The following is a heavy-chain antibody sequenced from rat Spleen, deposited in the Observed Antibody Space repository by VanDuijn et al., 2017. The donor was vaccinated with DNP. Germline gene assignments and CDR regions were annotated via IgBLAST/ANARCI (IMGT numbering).Heavy chain of an antibody. CDR1: GFTFSNYY. D-gene: IGHD1-8*01. Sequence: EVQLVESGGGLVQPGRSLKLSCSASGFTFSNYYMVWVRQAPTNGLEWVASISTGGGSTYYRDSVKGRFSISRDNAKSTLYLQMNSLRSEDTATYYCAAHNYTGDYWGQGVMVTVSS. J-gene: IGHJ2*01. CDR2: ISTGGGST. CDR3: AAHNYTGDY. V-gene: IGHV5-25*01.